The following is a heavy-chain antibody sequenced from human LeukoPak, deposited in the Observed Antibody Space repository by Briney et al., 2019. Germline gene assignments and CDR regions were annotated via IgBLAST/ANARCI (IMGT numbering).Heavy chain of an antibody. D-gene: IGHD1-1*01. CDR2: ISSSGTNI. J-gene: IGHJ4*02. V-gene: IGHV3-11*04. CDR1: GFTFSDYY. CDR3: ARYCTFRTCSGTKFDS. Sequence: GGSLRLSCAASGFTFSDYYMSWIRQAPGKGLEWVSYISSSGTNIYYADSVKGRFTISRDNAKNSLYLQMNSLRAEDSAVYYCARYCTFRTCSGTKFDSWGQGTLVTVSS.